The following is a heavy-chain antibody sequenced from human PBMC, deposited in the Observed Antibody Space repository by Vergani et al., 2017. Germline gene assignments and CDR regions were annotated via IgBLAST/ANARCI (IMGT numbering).Heavy chain of an antibody. Sequence: EVQVVESGGGLVQTGGSLRLSCAASGFIFSDHYMDWVRQAPGKGLEWVGRIRNKANDYTTQYAASVKGRFTSSRDDSKSYLYLQMNSLQTEDTALYYCVRVKVSNWNDHLYDIWGQGTLVTVSS. J-gene: IGHJ3*02. V-gene: IGHV3-72*01. CDR1: GFIFSDHY. D-gene: IGHD1-1*01. CDR2: IRNKANDYTT. CDR3: VRVKVSNWNDHLYDI.